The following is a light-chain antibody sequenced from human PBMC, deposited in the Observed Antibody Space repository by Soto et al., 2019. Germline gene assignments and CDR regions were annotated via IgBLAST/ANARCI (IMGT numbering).Light chain of an antibody. CDR2: GAS. CDR1: QSVSSNN. V-gene: IGKV3-20*01. CDR3: QQYANLIT. Sequence: EIVLTQSPGTLSLSPGDTATLSCRASQSVSSNNLAWYHQKPGQAPRLLSYGASSRATGIPDRFSGSGSGTDFTLTISRLEPEDFAVYYCQQYANLITFGQGTRLEIE. J-gene: IGKJ5*01.